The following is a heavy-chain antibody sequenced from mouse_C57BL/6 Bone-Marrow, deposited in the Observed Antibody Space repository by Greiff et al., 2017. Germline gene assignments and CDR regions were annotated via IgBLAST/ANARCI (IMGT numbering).Heavy chain of an antibody. CDR2: IDPEDGET. CDR1: GFNITDYY. J-gene: IGHJ2*01. D-gene: IGHD1-1*01. V-gene: IGHV14-2*01. Sequence: EVQLQQSGAELVKPGASVKLSCTASGFNITDYYMHWVKQRTEQGLEWIGRIDPEDGETKYAPKFQGKATLTAGTSSNTAYLQLSSLTSEDTAVDYCARSVVAPDCWGQGTTHAVPS. CDR3: ARSVVAPDC.